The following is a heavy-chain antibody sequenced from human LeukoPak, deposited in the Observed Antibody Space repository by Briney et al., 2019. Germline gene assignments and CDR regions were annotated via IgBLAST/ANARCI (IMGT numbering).Heavy chain of an antibody. CDR3: ARDTGGSYYY. D-gene: IGHD1-26*01. Sequence: PSETLSLTCTVSGGSIRSYYWSWIRQPPGKGLEWIGYIYNSGSTNYNPSLKSRVSISVDTSKNQFSLKLSSVTAADTAVYYCARDTGGSYYYWGQGTLVTVSS. J-gene: IGHJ4*02. CDR2: IYNSGST. V-gene: IGHV4-59*01. CDR1: GGSIRSYY.